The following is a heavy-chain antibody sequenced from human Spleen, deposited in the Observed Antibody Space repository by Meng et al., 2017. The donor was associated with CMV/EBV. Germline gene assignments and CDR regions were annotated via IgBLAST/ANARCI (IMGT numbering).Heavy chain of an antibody. Sequence: SETLSLTCTVSGASITRHYWNWIRQAPGKRPEWIGYIGYTGISDYTPSLTSRVSMSVDVSKNQFSLILNSVTAADTAMYYCARGGSTFGVVIIRNWGQGTLVTVSS. CDR2: IGYTGIS. V-gene: IGHV4-59*11. CDR3: ARGGSTFGVVIIRN. D-gene: IGHD3-3*01. J-gene: IGHJ4*02. CDR1: GASITRHY.